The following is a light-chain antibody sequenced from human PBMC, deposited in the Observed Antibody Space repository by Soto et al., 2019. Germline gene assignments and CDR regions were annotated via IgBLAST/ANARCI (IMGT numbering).Light chain of an antibody. V-gene: IGKV3-15*01. Sequence: EILMTQSPVTLSVSPWERATLSCRASQSVSSNLAWYQQKPGQAPSLLIYGAFTRATGIPARFSGTGSGTEFTPTISSLQSEDFALYYCQQYNDWPLTFGQGTKVDI. CDR3: QQYNDWPLT. CDR2: GAF. CDR1: QSVSSN. J-gene: IGKJ1*01.